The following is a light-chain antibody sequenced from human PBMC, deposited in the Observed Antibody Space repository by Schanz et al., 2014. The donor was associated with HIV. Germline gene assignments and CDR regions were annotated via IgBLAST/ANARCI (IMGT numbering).Light chain of an antibody. CDR1: SSDIG. J-gene: IGLJ1*01. CDR3: SSLSTSGAPV. V-gene: IGLV2-8*01. CDR2: AVN. Sequence: QSALTQPPSASGSPGQSVAISCTGASSDIGVSWYQQYPGNAPKLMIFAVNRRTSGVPDRFSGSKSGNTASLTIFDLQPEDEADYYCSSLSTSGAPVFGTGTKVTV.